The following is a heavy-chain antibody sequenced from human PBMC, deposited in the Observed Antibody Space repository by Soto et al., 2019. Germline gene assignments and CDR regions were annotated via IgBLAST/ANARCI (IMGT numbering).Heavy chain of an antibody. V-gene: IGHV1-2*02. CDR1: GYTFTGYY. CDR2: INPNSGGT. D-gene: IGHD6-19*01. Sequence: ASVKVSCKASGYTFTGYYMHWARQAPGQGLEWMGWINPNSGGTNYAQKFQGRVTMTRDTSISTAYMELSRLRSDDTAVYYCARRIAVALNSLYYYYGMDVWGQGTTVTVSS. J-gene: IGHJ6*02. CDR3: ARRIAVALNSLYYYYGMDV.